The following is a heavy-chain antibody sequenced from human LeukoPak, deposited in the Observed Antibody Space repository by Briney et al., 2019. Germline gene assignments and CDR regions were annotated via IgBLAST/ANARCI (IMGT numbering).Heavy chain of an antibody. CDR2: IYYSGST. J-gene: IGHJ4*02. CDR3: ARPGPIAAAGTLTGAFDY. CDR1: GGSISSSSYY. D-gene: IGHD6-13*01. Sequence: PSETLSLTCTVSGGSISSSSYYWGWIRQPPGKGLEWIGSIYYSGSTYYNPSLKSRVTISVDTSKNQFSLKLSSVTAADTAVYYCARPGPIAAAGTLTGAFDYWGQGTLVTVSS. V-gene: IGHV4-39*01.